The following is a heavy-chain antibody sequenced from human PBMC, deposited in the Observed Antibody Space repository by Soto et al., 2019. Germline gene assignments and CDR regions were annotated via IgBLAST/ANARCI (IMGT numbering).Heavy chain of an antibody. D-gene: IGHD3-16*02. CDR3: AHSVYYDYIWGSYRYTGSFDY. CDR1: GFSLSTSGVG. Sequence: QITLKESGPTLVKPTQTLTLTCTFSGFSLSTSGVGVGWIRQPPGKALAWLALIYWDDDKRYSPSLKSRLTITKDTSKNQVVLTMTNMDPVDTATYYCAHSVYYDYIWGSYRYTGSFDYWGQGTLVTVSS. J-gene: IGHJ4*02. CDR2: IYWDDDK. V-gene: IGHV2-5*02.